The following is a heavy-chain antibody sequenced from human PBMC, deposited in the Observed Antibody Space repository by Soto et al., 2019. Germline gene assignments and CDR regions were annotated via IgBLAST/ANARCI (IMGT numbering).Heavy chain of an antibody. CDR1: GYSFSTYW. Sequence: GESLKISCKASGYSFSTYWIGWVRQMPGKGLEWMGIIYPGDSDTRYSPSFQGQVTISADKSISTAYLQWSSLKASDTAMYYCARHVMATMNAFDIWGQGTMVTVSS. D-gene: IGHD2-21*01. J-gene: IGHJ3*02. CDR3: ARHVMATMNAFDI. V-gene: IGHV5-51*01. CDR2: IYPGDSDT.